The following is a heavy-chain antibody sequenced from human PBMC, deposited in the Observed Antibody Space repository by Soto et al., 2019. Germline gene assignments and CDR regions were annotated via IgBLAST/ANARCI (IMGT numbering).Heavy chain of an antibody. Sequence: QPGGSLRLSCAASGFTFSSYGMHWVRQAPGKGLEWVAVISYDGSNKYYADSVKGRFTISRDNSKNTLYLQMNSLRAEDTAVYYCAKDLEVGAISPLDYWGQGTLVTVSS. CDR1: GFTFSSYG. D-gene: IGHD1-26*01. CDR2: ISYDGSNK. CDR3: AKDLEVGAISPLDY. J-gene: IGHJ4*02. V-gene: IGHV3-30*18.